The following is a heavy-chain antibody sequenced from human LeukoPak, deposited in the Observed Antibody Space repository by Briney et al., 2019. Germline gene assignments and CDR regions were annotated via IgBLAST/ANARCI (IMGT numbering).Heavy chain of an antibody. D-gene: IGHD5-12*01. J-gene: IGHJ6*03. V-gene: IGHV1-46*01. Sequence: GASVKVSCKAFGYTFTSNYMHWVRQAPGQGPEWMGVISPSGGSTIYAQKFKGRVTLTRDMSTSTDYLELSSLRSEDTAVYYCARDGSGYSGSSLHYYYYMDVWGKGTTVTVSS. CDR1: GYTFTSNY. CDR2: ISPSGGST. CDR3: ARDGSGYSGSSLHYYYYMDV.